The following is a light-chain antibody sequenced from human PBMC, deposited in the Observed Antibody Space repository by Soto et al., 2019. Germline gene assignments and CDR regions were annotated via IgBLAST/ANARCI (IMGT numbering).Light chain of an antibody. J-gene: IGKJ2*01. CDR3: QQYYNTPYT. CDR1: QNVLYSSSNKSY. CDR2: RAS. V-gene: IGKV4-1*01. Sequence: DIVMTQSPDFLAVSLGEMATITCKSSQNVLYSSSNKSYFAWYQQRPGQPPRLLLYRASTRESGVPDRFVGSGSETDFTLTISSLQAGDEAIYHCQQYYNTPYTFGQGTTLEIK.